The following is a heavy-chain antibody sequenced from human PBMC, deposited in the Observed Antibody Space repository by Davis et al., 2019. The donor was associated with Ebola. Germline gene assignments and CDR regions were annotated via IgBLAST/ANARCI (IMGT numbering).Heavy chain of an antibody. J-gene: IGHJ4*02. CDR3: ARGLDSSSWYGDY. V-gene: IGHV1-2*04. CDR2: INPNSGGT. CDR1: GYTFTGYY. Sequence: ASVKVSCKASGYTFTGYYMHWVRQAPGQGLEWMGWINPNSGGTNYAQKFQGWVTMTRDTSISTAYMELSRLRSDDTAVYYCARGLDSSSWYGDYWGQGTLVTVSS. D-gene: IGHD6-13*01.